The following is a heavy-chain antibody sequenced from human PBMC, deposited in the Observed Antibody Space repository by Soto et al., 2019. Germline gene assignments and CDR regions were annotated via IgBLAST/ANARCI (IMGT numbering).Heavy chain of an antibody. V-gene: IGHV3-23*01. CDR2: ISGSGVST. Sequence: EVQLLESGGGLVQPGGSLRLSCAASGFTFSSYAMSWVRQAPGKGLEWVSGISGSGVSTYYADSVKGQFTISRDNSKSTLYLQMNSLRAEDTAVYYCAKDRERIATRSIDYWGQGTLVTVSS. CDR1: GFTFSSYA. D-gene: IGHD6-6*01. J-gene: IGHJ4*02. CDR3: AKDRERIATRSIDY.